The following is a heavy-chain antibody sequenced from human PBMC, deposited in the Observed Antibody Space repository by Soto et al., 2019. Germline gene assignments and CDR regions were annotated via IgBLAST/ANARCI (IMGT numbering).Heavy chain of an antibody. D-gene: IGHD2-2*01. CDR1: GFTFSSYG. Sequence: GGSLRLSCAASGFTFSSYGMHWVRQAPGKGLEWVAVISYDGSNKYYADSVKGRFTISRDNSKNTLYLQMNSLRAEDTAVYYCAKDPDIVVVPAGASMDVWGQGTTVTVSS. V-gene: IGHV3-30*18. CDR2: ISYDGSNK. J-gene: IGHJ6*02. CDR3: AKDPDIVVVPAGASMDV.